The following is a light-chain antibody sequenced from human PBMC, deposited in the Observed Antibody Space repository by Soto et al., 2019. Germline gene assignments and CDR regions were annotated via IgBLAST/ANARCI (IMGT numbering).Light chain of an antibody. J-gene: IGKJ2*01. CDR2: DAS. CDR3: QQYSNWPYT. V-gene: IGKV3-15*01. Sequence: VMTQSPATLSVSPGERATLSCRASQNVSSYLAWYQQKPGQAPRLLICDASTRAIAIPARFSGSGSGTEFTLTISSPQSGDFAVYYCQQYSNWPYTFGQGTKLEI. CDR1: QNVSSY.